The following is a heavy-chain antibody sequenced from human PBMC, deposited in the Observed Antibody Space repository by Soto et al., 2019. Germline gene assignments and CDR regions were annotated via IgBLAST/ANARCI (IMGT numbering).Heavy chain of an antibody. CDR3: ARSWWYYDSSGYYPPQLFDY. CDR2: ITAGGTT. J-gene: IGHJ4*02. D-gene: IGHD3-22*01. V-gene: IGHV4-34*01. Sequence: SETLSLTCGVSGGSFSGYYWSWLRQPPGKGLEWIGEITAGGTTDSNPALKSRVTLSVDRSKNQFSLKLSSVTAADTAVYYCARSWWYYDSSGYYPPQLFDYWGQGTLVTVSS. CDR1: GGSFSGYY.